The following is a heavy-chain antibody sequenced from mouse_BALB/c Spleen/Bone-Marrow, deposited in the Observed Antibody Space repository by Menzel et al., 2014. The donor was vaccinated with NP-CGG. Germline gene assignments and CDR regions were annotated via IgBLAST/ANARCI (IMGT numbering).Heavy chain of an antibody. CDR2: IRSKSNNYAT. D-gene: IGHD1-1*01. Sequence: EVQLVESGGGLVQPKGSLKLSCAASGFTFNTYAMHWVCQALGKGLEWVARIRSKSNNYATYYADSVKDRFTISRDDSQSMLYLQMNNLKTEDTAMYYCVRDYYGSMDYWGQGTSVTVSS. CDR1: GFTFNTYA. J-gene: IGHJ4*01. V-gene: IGHV10-3*03. CDR3: VRDYYGSMDY.